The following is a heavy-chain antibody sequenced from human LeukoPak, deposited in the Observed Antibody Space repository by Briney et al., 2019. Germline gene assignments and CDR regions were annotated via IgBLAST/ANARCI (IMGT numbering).Heavy chain of an antibody. J-gene: IGHJ5*02. CDR2: IWYDGSNK. D-gene: IGHD3-3*01. CDR1: GFTFSSYG. CDR3: AREAPIFGVAPNWFDP. V-gene: IGHV3-33*01. Sequence: PGRSLRLSCAASGFTFSSYGMHWVRQAPGNGLEWVAVIWYDGSNKYYADSVKGRFTISRDNSKNTLYLQMNSLRAEDTAVYYCAREAPIFGVAPNWFDPWGQGTLVTVSS.